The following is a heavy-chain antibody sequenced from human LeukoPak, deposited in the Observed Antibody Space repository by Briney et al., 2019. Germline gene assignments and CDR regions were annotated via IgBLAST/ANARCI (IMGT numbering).Heavy chain of an antibody. Sequence: PGGSLRLSCAASGFTFSSYGMHWVRQAPGKGLEWVAVISYDGSNKYYADSVKGRFTISRDNSKNTLYLQMNSPRAEDTAVYYCAGTTYYYDSSGYYRRSGAFDIWGQGTMVTVSS. V-gene: IGHV3-30*03. D-gene: IGHD3-22*01. CDR1: GFTFSSYG. CDR3: AGTTYYYDSSGYYRRSGAFDI. J-gene: IGHJ3*02. CDR2: ISYDGSNK.